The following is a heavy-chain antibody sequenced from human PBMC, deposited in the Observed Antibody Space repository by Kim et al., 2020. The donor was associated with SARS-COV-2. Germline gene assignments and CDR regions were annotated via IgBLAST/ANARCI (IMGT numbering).Heavy chain of an antibody. J-gene: IGHJ4*02. D-gene: IGHD6-13*01. Sequence: GGSLRLSCSASGFTFSSYAMHWVRQAPGKGLEYVSAISSNGGSTYYADSVKGRFTISRDNSKNTLYLQMSSLRAEDTAVYYCVKSQIGRSSSWFFDYWGQGTLVTVSS. CDR3: VKSQIGRSSSWFFDY. CDR1: GFTFSSYA. V-gene: IGHV3-64D*09. CDR2: ISSNGGST.